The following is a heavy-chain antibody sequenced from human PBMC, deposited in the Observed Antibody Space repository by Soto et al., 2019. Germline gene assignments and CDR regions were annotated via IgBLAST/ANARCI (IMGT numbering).Heavy chain of an antibody. CDR3: ARLTVVTAIPGHYYYYGMDV. D-gene: IGHD2-21*02. CDR1: GGTFSSYA. V-gene: IGHV1-69*13. Sequence: SVKVSCKASGGTFSSYAISWVRQAPGQGLEWMGGIIPIFGTANYAQKFQGRVTIAADESTSTAYMELSSLRSEDTAVYYCARLTVVTAIPGHYYYYGMDVWGQGTTVTVSS. CDR2: IIPIFGTA. J-gene: IGHJ6*02.